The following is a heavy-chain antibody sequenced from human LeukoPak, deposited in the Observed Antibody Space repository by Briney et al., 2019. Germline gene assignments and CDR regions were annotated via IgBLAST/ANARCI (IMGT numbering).Heavy chain of an antibody. V-gene: IGHV3-11*01. CDR1: GFTFSDYY. CDR3: ARDRRYSSSWYGDAFDI. D-gene: IGHD6-13*01. J-gene: IGHJ3*02. CDR2: ISSSGSTI. Sequence: PGGSLRLSRAASGFTFSDYYMSWIRQAPGKGLEWVSYISSSGSTIYYADSVKGRFTISRDNAKNSLYLQMNSLRAEDTAVYYCARDRRYSSSWYGDAFDIWGQGTMVTVSS.